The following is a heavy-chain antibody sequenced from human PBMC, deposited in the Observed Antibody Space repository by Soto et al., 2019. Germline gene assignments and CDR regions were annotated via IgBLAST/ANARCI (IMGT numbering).Heavy chain of an antibody. CDR3: VIVVAIPGYPDN. CDR1: GATFSSYA. V-gene: IGHV1-69*14. D-gene: IGHD5-12*01. Sequence: QVQLVQSGAEVRQPASSVKVSCKTSGATFSSYAITWVRQAPGQGLEWMGGIVPTVDTSTYAQKFKGSVTIPGDKVTNTVYLVLSSLRSDDTAVYYCVIVVAIPGYPDNWGQGTLVTFSS. J-gene: IGHJ4*02. CDR2: IVPTVDTS.